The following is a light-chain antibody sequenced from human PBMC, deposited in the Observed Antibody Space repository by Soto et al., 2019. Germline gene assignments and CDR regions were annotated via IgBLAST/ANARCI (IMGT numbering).Light chain of an antibody. V-gene: IGLV2-14*01. CDR3: SSYTSSSTVV. CDR1: SSDVGGYNY. Sequence: QPVLTQPASVSGSPGQSITISCTGTSSDVGGYNYVSWYQQHPGKAPKLMMYEVSNRPSGVSNRFSGSKSGNTASLTISGLQAEDEADYYCSSYTSSSTVVFGGGTQLTVL. CDR2: EVS. J-gene: IGLJ2*01.